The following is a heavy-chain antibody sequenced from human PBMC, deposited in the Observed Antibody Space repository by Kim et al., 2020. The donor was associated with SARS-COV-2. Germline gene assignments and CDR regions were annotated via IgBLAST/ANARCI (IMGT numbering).Heavy chain of an antibody. CDR3: ARGRGAAADYYYYYGMDV. D-gene: IGHD6-13*01. V-gene: IGHV3-30*07. J-gene: IGHJ6*02. Sequence: KCRFTISRDNSKNTLYLQMNSLRAEDTAVYYCARGRGAAADYYYYYGMDVWGQGTTVTVSS.